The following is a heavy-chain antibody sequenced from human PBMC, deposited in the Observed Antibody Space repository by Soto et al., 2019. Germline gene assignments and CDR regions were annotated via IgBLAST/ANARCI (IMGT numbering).Heavy chain of an antibody. CDR2: ISGSGGST. D-gene: IGHD3-9*01. CDR3: ATWAPYFDWLLPPYYYYYYGMDV. Sequence: GGSLRLSCAASGFTFSSYAMSWVRQAPGKGLEWVSAISGSGGSTYYADSVKGRFTISRDNSKNTLYLQMNSLRAEDTAVYYCATWAPYFDWLLPPYYYYYYGMDVWGQGTTVTVSS. CDR1: GFTFSSYA. V-gene: IGHV3-23*01. J-gene: IGHJ6*02.